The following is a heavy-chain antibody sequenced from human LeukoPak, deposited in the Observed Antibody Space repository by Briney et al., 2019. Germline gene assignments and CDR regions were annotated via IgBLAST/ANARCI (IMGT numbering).Heavy chain of an antibody. Sequence: ASVKVSCKASGYTFTDYYMHWVRQAPGQGREWMGWINPNSGGTKYAQKFQRRVTMTRDTSISTAYMELTRLTPDDTAMYYCAKTEAAVTYFDYWGQGALVTVCS. V-gene: IGHV1-2*02. J-gene: IGHJ4*02. CDR3: AKTEAAVTYFDY. CDR2: INPNSGGT. CDR1: GYTFTDYY. D-gene: IGHD4-17*01.